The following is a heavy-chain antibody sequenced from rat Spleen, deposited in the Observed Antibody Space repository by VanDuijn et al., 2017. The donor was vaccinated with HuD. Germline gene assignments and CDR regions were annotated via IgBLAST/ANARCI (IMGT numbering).Heavy chain of an antibody. CDR1: GFSVSDYS. Sequence: VQLKESGPGLVQPSQTLSLTCTVSGFSVSDYSVHWIRQPPGKGLEWMGVLWRGGGTTYNSTLKSQMGISRDTSKSQVFLKLNSLQTEDTAIYYCTRSRGYPGIAFDYWGQGVMVTVSS. J-gene: IGHJ2*01. CDR3: TRSRGYPGIAFDY. D-gene: IGHD1-4*01. V-gene: IGHV2S63*01. CDR2: LWRGGGT.